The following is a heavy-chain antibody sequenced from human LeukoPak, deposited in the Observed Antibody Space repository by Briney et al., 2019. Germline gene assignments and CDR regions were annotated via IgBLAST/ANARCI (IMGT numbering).Heavy chain of an antibody. V-gene: IGHV3-7*04. CDR3: ARDTSGLDY. J-gene: IGHJ4*02. CDR1: GFTFSIYW. D-gene: IGHD3-16*01. Sequence: GGSLRLSCAASGFTFSIYWMSWVRQVPGRGLEWVANIKEDGSETYYVDFVKGRFTISRDNARNSLYLQMSSLRAEDSAVYVSARDTSGLDYWGRGTLVTVSS. CDR2: IKEDGSET.